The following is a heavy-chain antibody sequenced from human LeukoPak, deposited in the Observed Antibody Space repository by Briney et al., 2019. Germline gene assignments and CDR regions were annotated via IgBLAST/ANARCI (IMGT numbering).Heavy chain of an antibody. CDR3: ARDQSIAARSRYFDY. Sequence: PGGSLRLSCAASGFTFSSYWMSWVRQAPGKGLEWVANIKQDGSEKYYVDSVKGRFTISRDNAKNSLYLQMNSLRAEDTAVYYCARDQSIAARSRYFDYWGQGTLVTVSS. V-gene: IGHV3-7*01. CDR1: GFTFSSYW. D-gene: IGHD6-6*01. CDR2: IKQDGSEK. J-gene: IGHJ4*02.